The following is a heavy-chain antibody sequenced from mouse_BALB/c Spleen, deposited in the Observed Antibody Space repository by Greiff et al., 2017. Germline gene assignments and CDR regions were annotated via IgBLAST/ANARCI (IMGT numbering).Heavy chain of an antibody. CDR3: ARSGYYGTGDY. D-gene: IGHD1-2*01. CDR2: IDPANGNT. CDR1: GFNIKDTY. V-gene: IGHV14-3*02. Sequence: EVQVVESGAELVKPGASVKLSCTASGFNIKDTYMHWVKQRPEQGLEWIGRIDPANGNTKYDPKFQGKATITADTSSNTAYLQLSSLTSEDTAVYYCARSGYYGTGDYWGQGTTLTVSS. J-gene: IGHJ2*01.